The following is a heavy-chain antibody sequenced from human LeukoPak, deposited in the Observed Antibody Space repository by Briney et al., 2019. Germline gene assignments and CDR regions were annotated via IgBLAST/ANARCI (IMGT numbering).Heavy chain of an antibody. CDR1: GFTFSNYA. J-gene: IGHJ6*02. D-gene: IGHD3-3*01. V-gene: IGHV3-30*18. CDR2: ISYDGSNK. Sequence: GGSLRLSCAASGFTFSNYAMSWVRQAPGKGLEWVAVISYDGSNKYYADSAKGRFTISRDNSKNTLYLQMNSLRAEDTAVYYCAKSLYLNWSGYYLYYYGMDVWGQGTTVTVSS. CDR3: AKSLYLNWSGYYLYYYGMDV.